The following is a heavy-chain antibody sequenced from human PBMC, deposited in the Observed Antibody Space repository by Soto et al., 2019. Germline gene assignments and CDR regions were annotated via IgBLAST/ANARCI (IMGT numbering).Heavy chain of an antibody. V-gene: IGHV4-61*01. CDR2: IYYSGST. D-gene: IGHD2-2*01. CDR1: GGSVSSGSYY. CDR3: ARGDIVLVPAAFDAFDI. J-gene: IGHJ3*02. Sequence: ASETLSLTCTVSGGSVSSGSYYWSWIRQPPGKGLEWIGYIYYSGSTNYNPSLKSRVTISVDTSKDQFSLKLSSVTAADTAVYYCARGDIVLVPAAFDAFDIWGQGTXVTVSS.